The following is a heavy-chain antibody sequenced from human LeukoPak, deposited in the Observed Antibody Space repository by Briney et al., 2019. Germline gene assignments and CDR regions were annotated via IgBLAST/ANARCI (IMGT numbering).Heavy chain of an antibody. CDR2: INPNSGGT. CDR1: GYTFTSYG. J-gene: IGHJ4*02. V-gene: IGHV1-2*02. Sequence: ASVKVSCKASGYTFTSYGISWVRQAPGQGLEWMGWINPNSGGTNYAQKFQGRVTMTRDTSISTAYMELSRLRSDDTAVYYCARGDGYKHLGYFDYWGQGTLVTVSS. CDR3: ARGDGYKHLGYFDY. D-gene: IGHD5-24*01.